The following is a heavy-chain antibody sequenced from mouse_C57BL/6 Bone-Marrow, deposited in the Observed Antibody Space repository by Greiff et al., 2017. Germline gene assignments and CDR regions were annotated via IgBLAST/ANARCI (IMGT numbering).Heavy chain of an antibody. CDR2: ISDGGSYT. CDR1: GFTFSSYA. Sequence: EVKVVESGGGLVKPGGSLKLSCAASGFTFSSYAMSWVRQTPEKRLEWVATISDGGSYTYYPDNVKGRFTISRDNAKNNLYLQMSHLQSEDTAMYYCARTMITTKEVYWYFDVWGTGTTVTVSS. V-gene: IGHV5-4*03. J-gene: IGHJ1*03. CDR3: ARTMITTKEVYWYFDV. D-gene: IGHD2-4*01.